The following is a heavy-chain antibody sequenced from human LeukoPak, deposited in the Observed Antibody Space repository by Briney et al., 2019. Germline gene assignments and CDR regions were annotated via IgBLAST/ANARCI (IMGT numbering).Heavy chain of an antibody. J-gene: IGHJ4*02. CDR2: INTNTGDP. CDR1: VYTFTTYA. D-gene: IGHD6-13*01. V-gene: IGHV7-4-1*01. Sequence: ASVNLSCKASVYTFTTYAMNWVRQAPGQPLEWMGWINTNTGDPTYAHCFTGRFVCSLDTAVSTTYLHFRRLRSEDTAVYYCARSYHQLVPFDYWGQGTLVTVSS. CDR3: ARSYHQLVPFDY.